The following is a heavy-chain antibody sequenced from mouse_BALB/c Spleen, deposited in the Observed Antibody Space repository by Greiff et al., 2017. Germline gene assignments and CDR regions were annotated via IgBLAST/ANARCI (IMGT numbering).Heavy chain of an antibody. V-gene: IGHV5-17*02. D-gene: IGHD2-3*01. CDR1: GFTFSSFG. CDR3: ARCDGYYGDAMDY. Sequence: EVKVVESGGGLVQPGGSRKLSCAASGFTFSSFGMHWVRQAPEKGLEWVAYISSGSSTIYYADTVKGRFTISRDNPKNTLFLQMTSLRSEDTAMYYCARCDGYYGDAMDYWGQGTSVTVSS. J-gene: IGHJ4*01. CDR2: ISSGSSTI.